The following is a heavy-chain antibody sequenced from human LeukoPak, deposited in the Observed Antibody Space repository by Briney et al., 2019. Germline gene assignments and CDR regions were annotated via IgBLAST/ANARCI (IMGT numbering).Heavy chain of an antibody. V-gene: IGHV4-59*01. CDR2: MYYSGCT. J-gene: IGHJ2*01. CDR1: GGSISNYY. Sequence: SETLSLTCSVSGGSISNYYWSWIRQPPGKGLEWIGSMYYSGCTNYNPSLKSRATISEDTSKKQFSLKLSSVTAADTAVYCARAGYDTSGFWYFDLWGRGTLVTVSS. CDR3: ARAGYDTSGFWYFDL. D-gene: IGHD3-22*01.